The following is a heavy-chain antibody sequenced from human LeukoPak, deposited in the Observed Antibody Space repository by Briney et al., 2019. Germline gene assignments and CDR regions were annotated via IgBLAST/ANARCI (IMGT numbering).Heavy chain of an antibody. Sequence: PGGSLRLSCAASGFTFSSYAMSWLRQAPGKGLEWVSVISGSGGRPYYEDSVKGRFTISRDNSKNTLYLQMNSLRAEDTAVYYCAKGRSAAMIEAAFDYWGQGTLVTVSS. J-gene: IGHJ4*02. CDR1: GFTFSSYA. D-gene: IGHD3-22*01. CDR2: ISGSGGRP. CDR3: AKGRSAAMIEAAFDY. V-gene: IGHV3-23*01.